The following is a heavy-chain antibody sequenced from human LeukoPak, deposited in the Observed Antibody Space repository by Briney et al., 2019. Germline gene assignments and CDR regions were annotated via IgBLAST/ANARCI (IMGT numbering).Heavy chain of an antibody. CDR2: INSDGSST. J-gene: IGHJ3*02. CDR1: GFTFSSYW. CDR3: ARGLIFGYSYGYDAFDI. Sequence: PGGSLRLSCAASGFTFSSYWMHWVRHAPGKGLVWVSRINSDGSSTSYADSVKGRFTISRDNAKNTLYLQMNSLRAEDTAVYYCARGLIFGYSYGYDAFDIWGQGTMVTVSP. V-gene: IGHV3-74*01. D-gene: IGHD5-18*01.